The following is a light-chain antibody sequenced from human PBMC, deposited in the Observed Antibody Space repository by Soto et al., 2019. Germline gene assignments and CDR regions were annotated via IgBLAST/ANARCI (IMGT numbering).Light chain of an antibody. CDR3: QQYGSSPYT. Sequence: EIVLTQSPGTLSLSPGERATLSCRAGQSVNADYLAWYQQRPGQAPRLLIYVASYRAPGIPDRFSGSGSGTDFTLTISRLEPEDSAVYYCQQYGSSPYTFGQGTKLEIK. CDR2: VAS. V-gene: IGKV3-20*01. J-gene: IGKJ2*01. CDR1: QSVNADY.